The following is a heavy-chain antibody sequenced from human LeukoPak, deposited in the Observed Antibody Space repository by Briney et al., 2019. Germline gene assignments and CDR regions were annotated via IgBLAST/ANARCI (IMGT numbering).Heavy chain of an antibody. Sequence: ASVKVSCKASGYTFTGYYMHWVRQAPGQGLEWMGWINPNSGGTNYAQKLQGWVTMTRDTAISTAYMELSRLRSDDTAVYYCARDRYYYGSGSPFVYWGQGTLVTVSS. V-gene: IGHV1-2*04. D-gene: IGHD3-10*01. CDR3: ARDRYYYGSGSPFVY. J-gene: IGHJ4*02. CDR2: INPNSGGT. CDR1: GYTFTGYY.